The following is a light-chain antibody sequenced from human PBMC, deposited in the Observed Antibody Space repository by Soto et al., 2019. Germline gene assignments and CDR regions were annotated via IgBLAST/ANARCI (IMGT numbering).Light chain of an antibody. V-gene: IGKV1-5*01. Sequence: DIQMTQSPSTLSASVGDRVTITCRASQSISSWLAWYQQKPGKAPKLLIYDASSLESGVPSRFSGSGSGTEFTLTISSLHPDDFATYYCQQYNSYWTCGQGTKVEIK. J-gene: IGKJ1*01. CDR2: DAS. CDR3: QQYNSYWT. CDR1: QSISSW.